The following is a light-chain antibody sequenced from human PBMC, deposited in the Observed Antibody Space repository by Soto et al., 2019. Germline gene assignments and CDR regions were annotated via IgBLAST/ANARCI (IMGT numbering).Light chain of an antibody. V-gene: IGKV1-5*01. CDR3: QQYTSYALT. Sequence: DIQMTQSPSTLSASVGDRVTITCRASQSISSWLAWYQQKPGKAPKLLIYDASSLESGVPSRFSGSGAGTEFTLTISSLQPDDFATYYCQQYTSYALTFGGGTKVEIK. CDR2: DAS. J-gene: IGKJ4*01. CDR1: QSISSW.